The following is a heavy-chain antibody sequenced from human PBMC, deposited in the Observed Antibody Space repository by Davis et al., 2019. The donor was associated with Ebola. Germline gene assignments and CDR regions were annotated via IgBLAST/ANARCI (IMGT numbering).Heavy chain of an antibody. D-gene: IGHD5-18*01. V-gene: IGHV4-59*01. CDR2: IYYSGST. Sequence: PSETLSLTCTVSGGSISSYYWSWIRQPPGKGLEWIGYIYYSGSTNYNPSLKSRVTISVDTSKNQFSLKLSSVTAADTAVYYCARCPKAMADFDYWGQGTLVTVSS. J-gene: IGHJ4*02. CDR3: ARCPKAMADFDY. CDR1: GGSISSYY.